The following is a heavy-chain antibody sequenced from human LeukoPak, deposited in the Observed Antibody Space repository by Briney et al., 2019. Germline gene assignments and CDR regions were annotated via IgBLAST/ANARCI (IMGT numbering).Heavy chain of an antibody. D-gene: IGHD2-15*01. CDR3: ARGLDIVVVVAATTAIDY. V-gene: IGHV3-7*03. J-gene: IGHJ4*02. Sequence: PGGSLRLSCAASGFTFSSYWMSWVRQAPGKGLERVANIKQDGSEKYYVDSVKGRFTISRDNAKNSLYLQMNSLRAEDTAVYYCARGLDIVVVVAATTAIDYWGQGTLVTVSS. CDR2: IKQDGSEK. CDR1: GFTFSSYW.